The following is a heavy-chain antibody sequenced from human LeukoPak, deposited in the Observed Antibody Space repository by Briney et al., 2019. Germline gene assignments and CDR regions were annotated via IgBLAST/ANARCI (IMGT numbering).Heavy chain of an antibody. CDR1: GGSISSYY. CDR2: IYTSGST. V-gene: IGHV4-4*07. D-gene: IGHD6-19*01. CDR3: ATEKRIAEACTNYYYMDV. Sequence: SETLSLTCTVPGGSISSYYWNWIRQPAGKGLEWIGRIYTSGSTNYNPSLKSRVTISVDKSKDQFSLKLSSVTAADTAVYYCATEKRIAEACTNYYYMDVWGKGTTVTVSS. J-gene: IGHJ6*03.